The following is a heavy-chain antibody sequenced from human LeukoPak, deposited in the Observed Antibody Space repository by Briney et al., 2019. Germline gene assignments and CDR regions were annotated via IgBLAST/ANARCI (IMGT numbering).Heavy chain of an antibody. Sequence: ASVKVSCKASGYTFTGYYMHWVRQAPGQGLEWMGWINPNSGGTNYAQKFQGRVTMTRDTSISTAYMELSRLRSDDTAVYYCARDAMVRGVTIYYYYYMDAWGKGTTVTVSS. CDR1: GYTFTGYY. V-gene: IGHV1-2*02. J-gene: IGHJ6*03. CDR2: INPNSGGT. CDR3: ARDAMVRGVTIYYYYYMDA. D-gene: IGHD3-10*01.